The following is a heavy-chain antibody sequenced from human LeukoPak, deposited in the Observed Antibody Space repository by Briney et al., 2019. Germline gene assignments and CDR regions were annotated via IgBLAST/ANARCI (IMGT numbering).Heavy chain of an antibody. CDR3: STNVWFDA. V-gene: IGHV3-15*04. CDR2: IESKADGGTT. J-gene: IGHJ5*02. Sequence: GGSLRLSCAASGFTFSNAWMSWVRQAPGKGLEWVGRIESKADGGTTDYAAPVKGRFTISRDDSKNTLYLQINSLKTEDTALYYCSTNVWFDAWGQGTLVTVSS. CDR1: GFTFSNAW.